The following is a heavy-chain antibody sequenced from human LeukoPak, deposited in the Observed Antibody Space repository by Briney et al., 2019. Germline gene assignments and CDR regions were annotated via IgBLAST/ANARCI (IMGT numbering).Heavy chain of an antibody. V-gene: IGHV1-46*01. J-gene: IGHJ3*02. CDR2: INPSGGST. D-gene: IGHD2-21*01. CDR1: GYTFTSYY. CDR3: ARPIWPIVVVINSDAFDI. Sequence: ASVKVSCKASGYTFTSYYMHWVRQAPGQGLEWMGIINPSGGSTSYAQKFQGRVTMTRDTSTSTVYMELSSLRSEDTAVYYCARPIWPIVVVINSDAFDIWGQGTMVTVSS.